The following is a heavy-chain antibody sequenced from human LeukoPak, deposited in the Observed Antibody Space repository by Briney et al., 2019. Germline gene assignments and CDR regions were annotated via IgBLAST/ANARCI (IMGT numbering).Heavy chain of an antibody. CDR2: ISIGSNYI. J-gene: IGHJ3*02. D-gene: IGHD5-24*01. CDR1: GFTFSNYG. CDR3: ARRWLQSYAFDI. Sequence: GGSLRLFCAASGFTFSNYGMNSVRQAPGNGLEWLSSISIGSNYIYYGDSVKGRFTISRDNAKKSLYLQMNSLRAEDTAVYYCARRWLQSYAFDIWGQGTMVTVSS. V-gene: IGHV3-21*01.